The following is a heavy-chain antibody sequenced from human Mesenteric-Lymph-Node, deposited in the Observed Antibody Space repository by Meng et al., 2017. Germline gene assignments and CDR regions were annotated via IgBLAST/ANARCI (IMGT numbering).Heavy chain of an antibody. V-gene: IGHV4-34*01. CDR3: ARTIGGADIVVVPAAYYFDY. CDR2: INHSGST. D-gene: IGHD2-2*01. CDR1: GGSFSGYS. J-gene: IGHJ4*02. Sequence: QVQLQQWGAGRLKPSETLSLICAVYGGSFSGYSWSWIRQPPGKGLEWIGEINHSGSTNYNPSLKSRVTISVDTSKNQFSLKLSSVTAADTAVYYCARTIGGADIVVVPAAYYFDYWGQGTLVTVSS.